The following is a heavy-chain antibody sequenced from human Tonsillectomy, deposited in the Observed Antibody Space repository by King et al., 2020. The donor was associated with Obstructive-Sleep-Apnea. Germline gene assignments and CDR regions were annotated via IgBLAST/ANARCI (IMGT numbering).Heavy chain of an antibody. D-gene: IGHD1-26*01. CDR2: IKHDGSET. CDR3: ARDRAVSATFDLVIPNADLDS. CDR1: GFTFNTYW. J-gene: IGHJ4*02. Sequence: VQLVESGGGLVQPGGSLRLSCAASGFTFNTYWMTWVRQAPGQGLEWVANIKHDGSETYYGDSVKGRFTISRDNAKSSLFLQMRSLRAADTAVYFCARDRAVSATFDLVIPNADLDSWGQGSLVTVSS. V-gene: IGHV3-7*01.